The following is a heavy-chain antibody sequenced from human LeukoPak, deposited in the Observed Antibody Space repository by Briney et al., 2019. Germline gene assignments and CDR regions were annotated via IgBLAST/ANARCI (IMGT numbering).Heavy chain of an antibody. CDR1: GFTFDDYA. Sequence: PGRSLRLSCAASGFTFDDYAMHWVRQAPGKGLECVSGISWNSGSIGYADSVKGRFTISRDNAKNSLYLQMNSLRAEDMALYYCAKGYSGSYYRSWFDPWGQGTLVTVSS. J-gene: IGHJ5*02. CDR3: AKGYSGSYYRSWFDP. V-gene: IGHV3-9*03. D-gene: IGHD1-26*01. CDR2: ISWNSGSI.